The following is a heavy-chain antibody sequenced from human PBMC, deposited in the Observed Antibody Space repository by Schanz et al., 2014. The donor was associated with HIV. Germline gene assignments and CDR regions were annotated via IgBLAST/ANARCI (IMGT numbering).Heavy chain of an antibody. V-gene: IGHV1-18*01. Sequence: QVQLVQSGAEVKKPGASVRVSCKTSGYIFTSNGISWVRQAPGQGLEWMGWISTSNGNTNYAQKFQGRVTMTTDTSTSTAYMELRSLRSEDTAEYYCASDPSYYDYWSGYPRGYYYYGLDVWGQGTTVTVSS. CDR3: ASDPSYYDYWSGYPRGYYYYGLDV. D-gene: IGHD3-3*01. CDR2: ISTSNGNT. CDR1: GYIFTSNG. J-gene: IGHJ6*02.